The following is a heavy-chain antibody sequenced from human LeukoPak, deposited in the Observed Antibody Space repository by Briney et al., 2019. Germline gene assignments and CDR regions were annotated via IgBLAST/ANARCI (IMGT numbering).Heavy chain of an antibody. D-gene: IGHD2-2*01. CDR2: IKSKTDGGTT. V-gene: IGHV3-15*01. CDR3: TTDREGYCSSTSCYYWFDP. CDR1: GFTFSNAW. J-gene: IGHJ5*02. Sequence: GGSLRLSCAASGFTFSNAWMSWVRQAPGKGLEWVGRIKSKTDGGTTDYAAPVKGRFTISRDDSKNTLYLQMNSLKTEDTAVYYCTTDREGYCSSTSCYYWFDPWGQGTLVTVSS.